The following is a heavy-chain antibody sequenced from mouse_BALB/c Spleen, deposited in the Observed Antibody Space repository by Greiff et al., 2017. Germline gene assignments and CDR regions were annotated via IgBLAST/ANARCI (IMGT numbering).Heavy chain of an antibody. Sequence: DVMLVESGGGLVQPGGSRKLSCAASGFTFSSFGMHWVRQAPEKGLEWVAYISSGSSTIYYADTVKGRFTISRDNPKNTLFLQMTSLRSEDTAMYYCARKTTASMDYWGQGTSVTVSS. J-gene: IGHJ4*01. V-gene: IGHV5-17*02. CDR1: GFTFSSFG. D-gene: IGHD1-2*01. CDR2: ISSGSSTI. CDR3: ARKTTASMDY.